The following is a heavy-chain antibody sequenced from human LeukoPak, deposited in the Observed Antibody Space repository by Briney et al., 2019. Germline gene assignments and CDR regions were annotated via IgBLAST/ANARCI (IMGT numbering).Heavy chain of an antibody. D-gene: IGHD6-19*01. CDR2: FDPEDGET. J-gene: IGHJ4*02. V-gene: IGHV1-24*01. Sequence: ASVKVSCKVSGYTLTELSMHWVRQAPGKGLEWMGGFDPEDGETIYAQKFQGRVTMTEDTSTDTAYMELSSLRSEDTAVYYCATDFSGSGWYARRVYWGQGTLVTVSS. CDR3: ATDFSGSGWYARRVY. CDR1: GYTLTELS.